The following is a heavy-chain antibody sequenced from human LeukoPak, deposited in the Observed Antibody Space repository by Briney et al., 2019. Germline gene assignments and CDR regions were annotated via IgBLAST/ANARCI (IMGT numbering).Heavy chain of an antibody. CDR1: GGSISSGSYY. CDR2: IYTSGST. D-gene: IGHD1-7*01. Sequence: SETLSLTCTVSGGSISSGSYYWSWIRQPAGKGLEWIGRIYTSGSTNYNPSLKSRVTISVDTSKNQFSLKLSSVTAADTAVYYSARSVGQLELGYYYYMDVWGKGTTVTVSS. J-gene: IGHJ6*03. CDR3: ARSVGQLELGYYYYMDV. V-gene: IGHV4-61*02.